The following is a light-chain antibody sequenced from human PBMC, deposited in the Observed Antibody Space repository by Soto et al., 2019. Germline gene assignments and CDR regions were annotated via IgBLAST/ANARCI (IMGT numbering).Light chain of an antibody. V-gene: IGLV1-40*01. CDR1: NSNIGAGYD. CDR2: GNS. Sequence: QSALTQPPSVSGAPGQRVTISCTGNNSNIGAGYDVLWYQQLPGTAPRLLIYGNSNRPSGVPDRFAGSKSGTSASVVITGLQADDEAEYYCQSYDSGQSGHVLFGGGTKLTVL. CDR3: QSYDSGQSGHVL. J-gene: IGLJ3*02.